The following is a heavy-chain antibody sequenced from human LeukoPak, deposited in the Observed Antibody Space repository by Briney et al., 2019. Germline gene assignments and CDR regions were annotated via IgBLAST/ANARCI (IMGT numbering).Heavy chain of an antibody. CDR2: IYYSGST. Sequence: SETLSLTCTVSSGSIRGYCSWIRQPPGKGLEWIGYIYYSGSTNYNPSLKSRVTISVDTSRNQFSLKLNSVTAADTAVYFCARAPNPDFFDDWGQGTLVTVSS. CDR3: ARAPNPDFFDD. V-gene: IGHV4-59*01. CDR1: SGSIRGY. J-gene: IGHJ4*02. D-gene: IGHD2-8*01.